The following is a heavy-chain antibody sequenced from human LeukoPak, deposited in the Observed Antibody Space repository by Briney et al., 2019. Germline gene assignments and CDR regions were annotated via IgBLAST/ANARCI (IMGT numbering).Heavy chain of an antibody. J-gene: IGHJ4*02. CDR2: ISYDGSNK. V-gene: IGHV3-30-3*01. Sequence: GALRLSCAASGFTFSSYAMHWVRQAPGKGLEWVAVISYDGSNKYYADSVKGRFTISRDNSKNTLYLQMNSLRAEDTAVYYCARDRSVGYYFDCWGQGTLVTASS. D-gene: IGHD1-26*01. CDR3: ARDRSVGYYFDC. CDR1: GFTFSSYA.